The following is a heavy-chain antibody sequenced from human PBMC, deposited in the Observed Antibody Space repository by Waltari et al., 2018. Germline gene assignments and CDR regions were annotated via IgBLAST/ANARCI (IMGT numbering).Heavy chain of an antibody. Sequence: EVHLVESGGGVVQPGGSLRLSCAASGFTFDDYGMHWVRQPPGKGLEWVSLISGDGYSTYYADSVKGRFIISRDNSKNSLYLQMSSLRTEDTALYYCAKDMIGGNEEFDYWGQGTLVTVSS. D-gene: IGHD1-1*01. CDR3: AKDMIGGNEEFDY. J-gene: IGHJ4*02. CDR1: GFTFDDYG. V-gene: IGHV3-43*02. CDR2: ISGDGYST.